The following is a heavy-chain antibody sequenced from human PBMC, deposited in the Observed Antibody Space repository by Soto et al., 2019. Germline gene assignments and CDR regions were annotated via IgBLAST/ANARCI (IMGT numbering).Heavy chain of an antibody. Sequence: PSESLRRSASLSRGSISSYYWSWIRTPPGKGLEWIGYIYYSGSTNYNPSLKSRLTTSVDTSKNQFSLKLSSVTAADTAVYYCARSLRRVFEWSMDVWGQGTTVT. CDR2: IYYSGST. J-gene: IGHJ6*02. CDR3: ARSLRRVFEWSMDV. V-gene: IGHV4-59*01. CDR1: RGSISSYY. D-gene: IGHD3-3*01.